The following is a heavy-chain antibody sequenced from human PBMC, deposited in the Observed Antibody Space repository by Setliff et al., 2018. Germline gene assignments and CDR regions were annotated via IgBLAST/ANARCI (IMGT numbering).Heavy chain of an antibody. V-gene: IGHV1-46*01. D-gene: IGHD2-15*01. CDR2: INPSGGLT. J-gene: IGHJ4*02. Sequence: ASVKVSCKASGYTLTNYYMHWVRQAPGQGLEWMGIINPSGGLTRYAQKFQGKVTMTRDTSTSTAYMELRSLRSDDTAVYYCARDRPEVVIDAARALFDYWGQGALVTVSS. CDR3: ARDRPEVVIDAARALFDY. CDR1: GYTLTNYY.